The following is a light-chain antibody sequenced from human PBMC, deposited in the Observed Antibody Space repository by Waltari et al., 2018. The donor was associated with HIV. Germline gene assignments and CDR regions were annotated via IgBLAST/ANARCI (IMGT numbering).Light chain of an antibody. CDR2: EVN. V-gene: IGLV2-23*02. J-gene: IGLJ1*01. Sequence: QSALTQPASVSASPGQSTPISCTGTRSVVGNYNVVSWYRQFPDKAPQLLIFEVNKRPSGVSNRFSGSKSGNSASLTIAGLLANDEADYYCCSYAGGNSYVFGTGTKVTVL. CDR3: CSYAGGNSYV. CDR1: RSVVGNYNV.